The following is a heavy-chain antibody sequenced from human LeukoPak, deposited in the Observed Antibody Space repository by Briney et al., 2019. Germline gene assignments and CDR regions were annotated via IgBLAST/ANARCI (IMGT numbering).Heavy chain of an antibody. D-gene: IGHD3-22*01. CDR2: INSDGSST. J-gene: IGHJ6*02. CDR1: GFTFSTYW. Sequence: GGSLRLSCAASGFTFSTYWMHWVRQAPGKGLVWVTRINSDGSSTSYADSVKGRFTISRDNAKNTLYLQMNSLRAEDTAVYYCARNPDRNYYYYYGMDVWGQGTTVTVSS. CDR3: ARNPDRNYYYYYGMDV. V-gene: IGHV3-74*01.